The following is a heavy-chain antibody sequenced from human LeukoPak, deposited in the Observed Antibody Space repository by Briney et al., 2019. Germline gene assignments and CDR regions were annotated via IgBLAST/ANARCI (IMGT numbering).Heavy chain of an antibody. CDR1: IESFSGHH. V-gene: IGHV4-34*01. Sequence: PSETLSLTCAVYIESFSGHHWNWIRQTPGKGLEWIGEISDSGTTNINPSLRRRVSLSIDTSKNQFSLDMRSMTAADTAVYYCAREVMAGTDSVVRWFDPWGQGTLVTVSS. D-gene: IGHD6-19*01. CDR3: AREVMAGTDSVVRWFDP. J-gene: IGHJ5*02. CDR2: ISDSGTT.